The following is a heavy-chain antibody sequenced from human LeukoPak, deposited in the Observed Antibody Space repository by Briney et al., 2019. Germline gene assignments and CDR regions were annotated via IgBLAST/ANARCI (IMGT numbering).Heavy chain of an antibody. J-gene: IGHJ3*02. Sequence: GGSLRLSCAASGFTFSSYAMSWVRQAPGKGLEWVSAISGSGGSTYYADSMKGRFTISRDNSKNTLYLQMNSRRAEDTAVYYCAKDRRRFKAFTMIVVVNDAFDIWGQGTMATVSS. CDR3: AKDRRRFKAFTMIVVVNDAFDI. V-gene: IGHV3-23*01. CDR2: ISGSGGST. D-gene: IGHD3-22*01. CDR1: GFTFSSYA.